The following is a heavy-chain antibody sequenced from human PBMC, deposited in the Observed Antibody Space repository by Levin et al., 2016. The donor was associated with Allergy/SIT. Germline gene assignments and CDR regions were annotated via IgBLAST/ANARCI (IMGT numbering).Heavy chain of an antibody. Sequence: GSLRLSCTVSGGSISSSSYYWGWIRQPPGKGLEWIGSIYYSGSTYYNPSLKSRVTISVDTSKNQFSLKLSSVTAADTAVYYCASQGYSSSWYDAEYFQHWGQGTLVTVSS. V-gene: IGHV4-39*01. CDR3: ASQGYSSSWYDAEYFQH. D-gene: IGHD6-13*01. CDR1: GGSISSSSYY. J-gene: IGHJ1*01. CDR2: IYYSGST.